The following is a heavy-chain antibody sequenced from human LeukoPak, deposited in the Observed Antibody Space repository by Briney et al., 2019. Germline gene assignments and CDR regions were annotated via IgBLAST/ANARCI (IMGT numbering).Heavy chain of an antibody. V-gene: IGHV1-69*13. CDR2: IIPIFGTA. CDR1: GGTFSSYA. Sequence: SVRVSCKASGGTFSSYAISWVRQAPGQGLEWMGGIIPIFGTANYAQKFQGRVTITADESTSTAYMELSSLRSEDTAVYYCARGIYYYDSSGLDAFDIWGQGTMVTVSS. J-gene: IGHJ3*02. D-gene: IGHD3-22*01. CDR3: ARGIYYYDSSGLDAFDI.